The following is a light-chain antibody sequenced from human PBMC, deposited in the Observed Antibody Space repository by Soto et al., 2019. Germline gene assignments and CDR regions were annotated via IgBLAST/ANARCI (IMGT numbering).Light chain of an antibody. J-gene: IGKJ1*01. Sequence: KLLTQSPGTLSLSPGERATLFCRASQSLSSSLAWYQQKSGQAPRLIIYGTSRRATGVPVRFSGSGSGTDFTLTISSLQSEDFGVHFCQQYDNWPWTFGQGTKVEMK. V-gene: IGKV3-15*01. CDR2: GTS. CDR3: QQYDNWPWT. CDR1: QSLSSS.